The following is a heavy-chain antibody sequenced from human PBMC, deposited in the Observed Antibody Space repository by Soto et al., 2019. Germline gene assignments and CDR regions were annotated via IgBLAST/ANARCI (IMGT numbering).Heavy chain of an antibody. CDR2: INPNSGGT. CDR1: AYTFTGYY. V-gene: IGHV1-2*02. Sequence: ASVKVSCKASAYTFTGYYMHWVRQAYGQALEWMGWINPNSGGTNYAQKFQGRVTMTRDTSISTAYMERSRLRSDDTAVYYCARSAGTNLNWFDPWGQGTLVTVSS. J-gene: IGHJ5*02. D-gene: IGHD6-19*01. CDR3: ARSAGTNLNWFDP.